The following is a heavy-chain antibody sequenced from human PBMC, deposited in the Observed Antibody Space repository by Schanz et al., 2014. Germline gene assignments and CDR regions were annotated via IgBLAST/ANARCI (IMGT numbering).Heavy chain of an antibody. J-gene: IGHJ4*02. Sequence: EVQLLESGGGLVQPGGSLRLSCAASGFTFRSYAMSWVRQAPGKGLEWVSVISGSGDHTHYADSVKGRFTISRDTSGNTLYLQMNSLTGEDTAVYYCAKDGVPSPWVCFGGYCYSGGADYWGQGTLVTVSS. CDR2: ISGSGDHT. CDR3: AKDGVPSPWVCFGGYCYSGGADY. V-gene: IGHV3-23*01. CDR1: GFTFRSYA. D-gene: IGHD2-21*02.